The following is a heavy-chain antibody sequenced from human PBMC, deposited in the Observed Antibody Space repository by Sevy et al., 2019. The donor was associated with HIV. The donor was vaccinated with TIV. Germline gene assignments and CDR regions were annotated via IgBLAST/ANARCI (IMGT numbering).Heavy chain of an antibody. Sequence: GESLKISCAASGFTYNIDSMNWVRQAPGKGLEWVSSISGSSSYTFYADSVKGRFTISRDNAKNSLYLQMNSLRAEDTAVYYCARGRGDPRADCFDYWGQGTLVTVSS. D-gene: IGHD2-21*02. CDR2: ISGSSSYT. V-gene: IGHV3-21*01. CDR3: ARGRGDPRADCFDY. J-gene: IGHJ4*02. CDR1: GFTYNIDS.